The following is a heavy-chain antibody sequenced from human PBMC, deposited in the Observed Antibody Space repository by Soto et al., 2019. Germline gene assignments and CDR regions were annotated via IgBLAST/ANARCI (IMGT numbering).Heavy chain of an antibody. Sequence: QVQLQESGPGLVKPSQTLSLTCTVSGGSISSGDYYWSWIRQPPGKGLEWIGYIYYSGSTYYNPSLKSRVTISVDTSKNQFSLKLSSVTAADTAVYYCARDRGEYGSGSPTFGMDVWGQGTTVTVSS. CDR2: IYYSGST. J-gene: IGHJ6*02. V-gene: IGHV4-30-4*01. CDR1: GGSISSGDYY. D-gene: IGHD3-10*01. CDR3: ARDRGEYGSGSPTFGMDV.